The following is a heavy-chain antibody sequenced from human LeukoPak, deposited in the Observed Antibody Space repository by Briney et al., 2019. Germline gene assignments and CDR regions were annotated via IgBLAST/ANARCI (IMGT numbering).Heavy chain of an antibody. CDR3: ARRIAARPHWYFDL. V-gene: IGHV4-59*08. CDR2: IYYSGST. D-gene: IGHD6-6*01. CDR1: GGSISSYY. J-gene: IGHJ2*01. Sequence: SETLSLTCTVSGGSISSYYWSWIRQPPGKGLEWIGYIYYSGSTNYNPSLKSRVTISVDASKNQFSLKLSSVTAADTAVYYCARRIAARPHWYFDLWGRGTLVTVSS.